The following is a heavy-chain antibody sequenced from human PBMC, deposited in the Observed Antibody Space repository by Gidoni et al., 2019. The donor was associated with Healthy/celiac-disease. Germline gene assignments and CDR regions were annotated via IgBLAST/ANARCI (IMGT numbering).Heavy chain of an antibody. CDR2: IYTSGST. Sequence: QVQLQESGPGLVKPSQTLSLTCTVSGGSISSGSYYWSWIRQPAGKGLEWIGRIYTSGSTNYNPSLKSRVTISVDTSKNQFSLKLSSVTAADTAVYYCARELGPPNFDYWGQGTLVTVSS. CDR1: GGSISSGSYY. J-gene: IGHJ4*02. CDR3: ARELGPPNFDY. V-gene: IGHV4-61*02. D-gene: IGHD7-27*01.